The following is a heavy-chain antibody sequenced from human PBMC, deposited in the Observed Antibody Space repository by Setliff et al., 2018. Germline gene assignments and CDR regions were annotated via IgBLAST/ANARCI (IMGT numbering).Heavy chain of an antibody. D-gene: IGHD1-7*01. CDR1: GASINSGSNY. V-gene: IGHV4-39*01. Sequence: KPSETLSLTCTVSGASINSGSNYWGWIRQPPGKGLEWIGRIHYRGTTYSNASLASRLTLSVDTSKNQFSLKLTSVTASDTAVYYCARTGTYRYFDSWGQGTRVTVS. J-gene: IGHJ4*02. CDR3: ARTGTYRYFDS. CDR2: IHYRGTT.